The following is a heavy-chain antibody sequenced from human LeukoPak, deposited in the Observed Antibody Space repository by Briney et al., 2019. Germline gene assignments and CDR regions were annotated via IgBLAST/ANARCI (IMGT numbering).Heavy chain of an antibody. CDR2: MNPNSGKT. D-gene: IGHD5-12*01. Sequence: GASVKVSCKASGYTFTSYDINWVRQATGQGLEWMGWMNPNSGKTGYAQKFQGRVTMTRNTSISTAYMELSSLRSEDTAVYYCASKHRLDIVATTLGDYFDYWGQGTLVTVSS. J-gene: IGHJ4*02. V-gene: IGHV1-8*01. CDR3: ASKHRLDIVATTLGDYFDY. CDR1: GYTFTSYD.